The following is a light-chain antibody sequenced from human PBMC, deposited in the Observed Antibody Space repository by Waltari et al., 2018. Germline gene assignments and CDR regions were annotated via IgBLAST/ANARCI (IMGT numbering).Light chain of an antibody. J-gene: IGLJ1*01. Sequence: QSALTQPASVSGSPGQSITISCSGTDSDVGAYDFVSWYQQNPGKAPHLIIYEVSNRPSGISTRFSASKSGNTASLTISGLQAEDEADYYCSSYTTSSAPGVFGTGTRVTVL. CDR2: EVS. CDR1: DSDVGAYDF. CDR3: SSYTTSSAPGV. V-gene: IGLV2-14*01.